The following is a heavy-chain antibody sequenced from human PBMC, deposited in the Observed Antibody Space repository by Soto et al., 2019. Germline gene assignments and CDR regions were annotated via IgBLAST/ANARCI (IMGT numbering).Heavy chain of an antibody. CDR2: INPSGGST. J-gene: IGHJ4*02. D-gene: IGHD2-21*02. CDR1: GYTFTSYY. V-gene: IGHV1-46*01. CDR3: ARDLYCGGDCYSDFDY. Sequence: ASVKVSCKASGYTFTSYYMHWVRQAPGQGLEWMGIINPSGGSTSYAQKFQGRVTMTRDTSTSTVYMELSSLRSEDTAVYYCARDLYCGGDCYSDFDYWGQGTLVTVSS.